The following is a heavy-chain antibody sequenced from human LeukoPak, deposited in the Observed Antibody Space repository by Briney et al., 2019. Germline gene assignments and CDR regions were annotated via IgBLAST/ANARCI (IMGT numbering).Heavy chain of an antibody. CDR1: GFTFSSYS. Sequence: KTGGSLRLSCAASGFTFSSYSMNWVRQAPGKGLECVASISSSSSYIYYADSVKGRFTISRDSAKNSLYRQMNRLRAEDTAVYYCARDRPGSGWYRGRGAFDIWGEGTMVTVSS. CDR2: ISSSSSYI. J-gene: IGHJ3*02. D-gene: IGHD6-19*01. V-gene: IGHV3-21*01. CDR3: ARDRPGSGWYRGRGAFDI.